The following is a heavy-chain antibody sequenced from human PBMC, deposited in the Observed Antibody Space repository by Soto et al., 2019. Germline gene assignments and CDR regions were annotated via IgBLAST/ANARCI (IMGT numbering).Heavy chain of an antibody. CDR3: ASPSIEPTPIVRGNPFDGGYYGRDV. V-gene: IGHV1-69*02. CDR1: GGTFSSYS. D-gene: IGHD3-10*02. CDR2: IIPVLGIA. Sequence: QVQLVQSGAEVKKPGSSVKVSCKASGGTFSSYSINWVRQAPGHGLEWMGRIIPVLGIANYAQKFQGRVTITADKATSTANMEVSSLRSEVTAVYYFASPSIEPTPIVRGNPFDGGYYGRDVWGQGTTVTVSS. J-gene: IGHJ6*02.